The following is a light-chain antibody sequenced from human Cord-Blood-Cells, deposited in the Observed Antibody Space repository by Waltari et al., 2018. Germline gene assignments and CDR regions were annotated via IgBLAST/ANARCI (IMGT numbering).Light chain of an antibody. CDR2: QDS. CDR1: KLGDKY. Sequence: SYELTQPPSVSVSPGQTASITCSGDKLGDKYACWYQQKPGQSPVLVIHQDSKRPSGLPERFSGSNSGNTATLTISGTQAMDEADYYCQAWDSSTNWVFGGGTKLTVL. CDR3: QAWDSSTNWV. J-gene: IGLJ3*02. V-gene: IGLV3-1*01.